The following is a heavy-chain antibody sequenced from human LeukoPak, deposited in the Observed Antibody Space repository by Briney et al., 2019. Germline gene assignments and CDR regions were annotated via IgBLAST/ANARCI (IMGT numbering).Heavy chain of an antibody. CDR1: GFTLSSYG. CDR3: AKGPLTEVAGTTWDY. Sequence: GALRLSSAASGFTLSSYGMHWVRQAPGKGLEWVAVISYDGSNKYYADSVKGRFTISRDNSQNTLYLQMNSLRAEDTALYYCAKGPLTEVAGTTWDYWGQGTPVTVSS. J-gene: IGHJ4*02. D-gene: IGHD6-19*01. V-gene: IGHV3-30*18. CDR2: ISYDGSNK.